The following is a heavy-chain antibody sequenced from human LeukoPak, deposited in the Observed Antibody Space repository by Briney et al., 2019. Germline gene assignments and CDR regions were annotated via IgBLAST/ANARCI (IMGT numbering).Heavy chain of an antibody. CDR3: ARERIAAAGNDYYYYGMDV. V-gene: IGHV1-69*13. Sequence: SVKVSCKASGGTFSSYAISWVRQAPGQGLEWMGGIIPIFGTANYAQKFQGRVTITADESTSTAYMELSSLRSEDTAVYYCARERIAAAGNDYYYYGMDVWGQGTTVTVSS. D-gene: IGHD6-13*01. CDR1: GGTFSSYA. CDR2: IIPIFGTA. J-gene: IGHJ6*02.